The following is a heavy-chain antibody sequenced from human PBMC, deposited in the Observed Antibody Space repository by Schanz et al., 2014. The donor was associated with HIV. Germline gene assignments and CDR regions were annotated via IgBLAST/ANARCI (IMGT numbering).Heavy chain of an antibody. CDR3: GRVSGYYGMDV. Sequence: QVQLQQWGAGLLKPSETLSLTCAVYGGSFSGYYWTWIRQSPGKGLEWIGEINHSESTNYNPSLKRRATRSVDTSKTQFSLKLSSVTAADTAVYYCGRVSGYYGMDVWGQGTAVTVSS. J-gene: IGHJ6*02. CDR2: INHSEST. CDR1: GGSFSGYY. D-gene: IGHD6-25*01. V-gene: IGHV4-34*01.